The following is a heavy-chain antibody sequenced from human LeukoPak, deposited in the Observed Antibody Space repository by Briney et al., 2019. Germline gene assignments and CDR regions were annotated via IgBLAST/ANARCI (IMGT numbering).Heavy chain of an antibody. CDR3: ATGIAAAGTVWYDY. CDR2: INPSGGST. J-gene: IGHJ4*02. D-gene: IGHD6-13*01. Sequence: ASVKVSCKASGYXFTSYYIHWVRQAPGQGLEWMGIINPSGGSTSYAQKFQGRVTMTRDTSTSTVYMELSSLRSEDTAMYYCATGIAAAGTVWYDYWGQGTLVTVSS. V-gene: IGHV1-46*01. CDR1: GYXFTSYY.